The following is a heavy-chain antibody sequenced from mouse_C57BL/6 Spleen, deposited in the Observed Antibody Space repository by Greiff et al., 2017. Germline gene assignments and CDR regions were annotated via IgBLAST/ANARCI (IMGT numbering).Heavy chain of an antibody. CDR3: ARTNYGSSPGMDY. Sequence: QLVESGGDLVKPGGSLKLSCAASGFTFSSYGMSWVRQTPDKRLEWVATISSGGSYTYYPDSVKGRFTISRDNAKNTLYLQMSSLKSEDTAMYYCARTNYGSSPGMDYWGQGTSVTVSS. D-gene: IGHD1-1*01. CDR1: GFTFSSYG. J-gene: IGHJ4*01. CDR2: ISSGGSYT. V-gene: IGHV5-6*01.